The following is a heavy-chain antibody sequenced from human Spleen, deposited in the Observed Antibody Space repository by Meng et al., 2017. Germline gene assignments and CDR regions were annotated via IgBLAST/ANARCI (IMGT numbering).Heavy chain of an antibody. V-gene: IGHV4-34*01. CDR3: SNYIWGSEPTGVLS. CDR2: INHSGST. Sequence: QSQEWGAGLLTPSEPLSLTCVVSGGSVSGYYWSWIRQPPGKGLEWIGEINHSGSTNYNPPLKSRVTISVDKSKNQFSLKLSSVTAADTAVYYCSNYIWGSEPTGVLSWGQGTLVTVSS. D-gene: IGHD3-16*01. CDR1: GGSVSGYY. J-gene: IGHJ5*02.